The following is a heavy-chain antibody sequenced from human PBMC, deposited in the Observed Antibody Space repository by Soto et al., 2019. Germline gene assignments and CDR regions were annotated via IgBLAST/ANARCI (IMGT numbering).Heavy chain of an antibody. J-gene: IGHJ4*02. Sequence: QVQLVHSGTDVQKPGASVKVSCKASGYTFTTYGISWVRQAPGQGLEWMGWISAYNGNTKYAQKLQGRVTMTTDTSTSTAYMELRSLKSDDTAVYCCARDSPPVDYWGQGTLVTVSS. CDR3: ARDSPPVDY. CDR2: ISAYNGNT. CDR1: GYTFTTYG. V-gene: IGHV1-18*01.